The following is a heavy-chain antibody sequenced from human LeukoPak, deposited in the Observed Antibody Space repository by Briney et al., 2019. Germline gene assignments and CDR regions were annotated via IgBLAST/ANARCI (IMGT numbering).Heavy chain of an antibody. V-gene: IGHV4-61*01. D-gene: IGHD1-1*01. J-gene: IGHJ4*02. CDR1: GGSISSGIYY. Sequence: SESLSLTCTVSGGSISSGIYYWSWIRQPPGKGLEWIGDIYYSGYTNYNPSLKSRVTISVDTSKNQFSLKLSSVTAADTAVYYCARDRGTWNDDGFDYWGQGTLVTVSS. CDR3: ARDRGTWNDDGFDY. CDR2: IYYSGYT.